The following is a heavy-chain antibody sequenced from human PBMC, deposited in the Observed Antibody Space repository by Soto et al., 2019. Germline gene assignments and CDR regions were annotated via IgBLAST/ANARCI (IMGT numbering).Heavy chain of an antibody. D-gene: IGHD3-3*01. V-gene: IGHV3-30*04. J-gene: IGHJ3*02. CDR1: GFSFSSYG. CDR3: AIDQGSSMFGVVNPAWAFDI. CDR2: ISFDGSSE. Sequence: QVQLVESGGGVVRPGTSLRLSCAASGFSFSSYGLHWVRHTPAQGLEWVTMISFDGSSEYYADSVRGRFSGSRDNSRITLYLEMTALRPDDTAVYYCAIDQGSSMFGVVNPAWAFDIWGQGKMVTVSS.